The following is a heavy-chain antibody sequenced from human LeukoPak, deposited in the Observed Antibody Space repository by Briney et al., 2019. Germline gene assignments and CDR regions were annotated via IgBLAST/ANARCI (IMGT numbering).Heavy chain of an antibody. CDR2: IYYSGST. Sequence: PSETLSLTCAVYGGSFSGYYWSWIRQPPGKGLEWIGYIYYSGSTNYNPSLKSRVTISVDTSKNQFSLKLSSVTAADTAVYYCARGTHVLRFSEWSPQAYGMDVWGQGTTVTVSS. CDR1: GGSFSGYY. V-gene: IGHV4-59*01. CDR3: ARGTHVLRFSEWSPQAYGMDV. J-gene: IGHJ6*02. D-gene: IGHD3-3*01.